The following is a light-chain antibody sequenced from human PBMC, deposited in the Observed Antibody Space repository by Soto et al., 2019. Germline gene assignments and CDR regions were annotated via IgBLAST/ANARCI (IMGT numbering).Light chain of an antibody. CDR2: GAS. Sequence: EIAVTPSPSALSVSPGDRATLSCMASQSVISNLAWYQQKPGQAPRLLIYGASTRATGIPARFSGSGSGTEFTLTISSLQYEDFALYFCQQHNKWPITFGQGTRLEIK. V-gene: IGKV3-15*01. J-gene: IGKJ5*01. CDR3: QQHNKWPIT. CDR1: QSVISN.